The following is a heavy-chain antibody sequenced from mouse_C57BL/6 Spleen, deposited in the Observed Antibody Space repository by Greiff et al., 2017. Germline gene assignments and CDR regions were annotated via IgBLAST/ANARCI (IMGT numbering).Heavy chain of an antibody. CDR2: INPNNGGT. CDR1: GYTFTDYY. J-gene: IGHJ4*01. D-gene: IGHD2-1*01. CDR3: ASVIYYGNLYYAMDY. Sequence: EVQLQQSGPELVKPGASVKISCKASGYTFTDYYMNWVKQSHGKSLEWIGDINPNNGGTSYNQKFKGKATLTVDKSSSTAYMELRSLTSEDSAVYYCASVIYYGNLYYAMDYWGQGTSVTVSS. V-gene: IGHV1-26*01.